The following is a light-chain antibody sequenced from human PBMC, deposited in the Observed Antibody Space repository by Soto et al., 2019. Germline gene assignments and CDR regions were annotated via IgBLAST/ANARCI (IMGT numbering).Light chain of an antibody. Sequence: QSALTQPASVSGSPGQSVTISCTGTGSDVGSYDLVSWYQHYPGKAPKLIIYEGNKRPSGVSSRFSGSKSGNTAYLTISGLQVEDEAEYFCFSFTTTSTHVFGTGTKLTVL. V-gene: IGLV2-14*02. CDR3: FSFTTTSTHV. J-gene: IGLJ1*01. CDR2: EGN. CDR1: GSDVGSYDL.